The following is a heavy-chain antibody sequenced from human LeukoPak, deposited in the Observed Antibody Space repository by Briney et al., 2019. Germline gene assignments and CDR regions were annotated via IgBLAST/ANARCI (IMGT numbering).Heavy chain of an antibody. CDR2: IRGKAYGGTT. V-gene: IGHV3-49*04. Sequence: PGGSLRLSCTASGFTFGDYAMSWVRQAPGKGLEWVGFIRGKAYGGTTEYAASVKGRFTISRDDSKSIAYLQMNSLKTEDTAVYYCTRQYSSNWYGGGFFDYWGQGTLVTVSS. J-gene: IGHJ4*02. CDR3: TRQYSSNWYGGGFFDY. CDR1: GFTFGDYA. D-gene: IGHD6-13*01.